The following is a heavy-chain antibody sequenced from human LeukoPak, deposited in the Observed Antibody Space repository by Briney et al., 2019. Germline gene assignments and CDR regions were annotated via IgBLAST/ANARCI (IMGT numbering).Heavy chain of an antibody. V-gene: IGHV4-59*01. CDR3: ARDYYGSGSYGFPYDAFDI. D-gene: IGHD3-10*01. J-gene: IGHJ3*02. Sequence: SETLSLTCTVSGGSISSYYWSWIRQPPGKGLEWIGYIYYSGSTNYNPSLKSRVTISVDTSKNQFSLKLSSVTAADTAVYYCARDYYGSGSYGFPYDAFDIWGQGTMVTVSS. CDR2: IYYSGST. CDR1: GGSISSYY.